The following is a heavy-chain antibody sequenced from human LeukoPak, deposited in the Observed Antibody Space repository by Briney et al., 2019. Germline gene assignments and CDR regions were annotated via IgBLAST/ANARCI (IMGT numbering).Heavy chain of an antibody. CDR2: INHNGNVN. D-gene: IGHD3-10*01. J-gene: IGHJ4*02. CDR3: ARDGWPGSSYYRPFDY. V-gene: IGHV3-7*01. Sequence: GGSLRLSCAASGFTFSSYWMNWARQAPGKGLEWVASINHNGNVNYYVDSVKGRFTISRDNAKNSLYLQMSNLRAEDTAVYYCARDGWPGSSYYRPFDYWGQGTLVTVSS. CDR1: GFTFSSYW.